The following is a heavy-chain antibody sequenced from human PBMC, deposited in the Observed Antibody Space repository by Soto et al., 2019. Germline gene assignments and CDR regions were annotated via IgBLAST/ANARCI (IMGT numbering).Heavy chain of an antibody. J-gene: IGHJ6*02. CDR2: ISAYNGNT. Sequence: QVQLVQSGAEVKKPGASVKVSCKASGYTFTSYGISWARQAPGQGLEWMGWISAYNGNTNYAQKLQGRVTMTTDTSTSTAYMELRSLRSDDTAVYYCVRHTIFGVVIRVYYYYGMDVWGQGTTVTVSS. CDR3: VRHTIFGVVIRVYYYYGMDV. V-gene: IGHV1-18*01. D-gene: IGHD3-3*01. CDR1: GYTFTSYG.